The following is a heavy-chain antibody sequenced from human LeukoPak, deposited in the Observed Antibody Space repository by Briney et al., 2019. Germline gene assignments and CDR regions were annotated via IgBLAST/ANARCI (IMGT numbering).Heavy chain of an antibody. CDR3: ARVRSMTIDY. Sequence: SETLSLTCTVSGASIDSYYWGWIRQPPGKGLEWIGYIHYSGSGSTNYNPSLRSRVTMSVDTSKNQFFLKLSSMTAADTAVYYCARVRSMTIDYWGQGTLVTVSS. V-gene: IGHV4-59*01. CDR1: GASIDSYY. J-gene: IGHJ4*02. CDR2: IHYSGSGST. D-gene: IGHD3-22*01.